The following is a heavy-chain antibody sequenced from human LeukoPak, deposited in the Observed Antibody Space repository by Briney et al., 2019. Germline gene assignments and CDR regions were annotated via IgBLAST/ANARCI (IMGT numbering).Heavy chain of an antibody. CDR2: IKSKTDGGTT. Sequence: GGSLRLSCAASGFTVSSNYMSWVRQAPGKGLEWVGRIKSKTDGGTTDYAAPVKGRFTISRDDSKNTLYLQMNSLKTEDTAVYYCTRDKGSSWYWEGDYWGQGTLVTVSS. D-gene: IGHD6-13*01. CDR3: TRDKGSSWYWEGDY. J-gene: IGHJ4*02. CDR1: GFTVSSNY. V-gene: IGHV3-15*01.